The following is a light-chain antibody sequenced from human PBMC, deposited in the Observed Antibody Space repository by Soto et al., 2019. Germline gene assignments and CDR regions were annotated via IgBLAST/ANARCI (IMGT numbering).Light chain of an antibody. CDR2: LAS. V-gene: IGKV1D-12*01. CDR3: QQANTFPLT. J-gene: IGKJ4*01. CDR1: QPISSW. Sequence: DIQMTQSPSSVSASVGDRVTITCRASQPISSWVAWYQQRPGEAHKLLIQLASRLQSGVPSRFSGSGSGTEFTLTITCLQPEDFATYYCQQANTFPLTFGGGTTVDIK.